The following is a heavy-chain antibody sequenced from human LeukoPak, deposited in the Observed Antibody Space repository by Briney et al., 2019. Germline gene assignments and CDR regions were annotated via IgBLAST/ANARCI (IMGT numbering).Heavy chain of an antibody. CDR3: ARAYGSGSYYLPYYYYYYMDV. D-gene: IGHD3-10*01. J-gene: IGHJ6*03. V-gene: IGHV1-8*03. CDR1: GYTFTSYD. Sequence: EASVKVSCKASGYTFTSYDINWVRQATGQGLEWMGWMNPNSGNTGYAQKFQGRVTITRNTSISTAYMELSSLRSEDTAVYYCARAYGSGSYYLPYYYYYYMDVWGKGTTVTISS. CDR2: MNPNSGNT.